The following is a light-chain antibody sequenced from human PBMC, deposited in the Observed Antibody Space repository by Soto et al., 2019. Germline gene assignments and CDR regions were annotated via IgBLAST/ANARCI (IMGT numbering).Light chain of an antibody. CDR3: QSYDSSLSGAYV. J-gene: IGLJ1*01. CDR1: SSNIGAGYD. Sequence: QSALTQPPSVSGAPGQRVTISCTGSSSNIGAGYDVHWYQQLPGTAPKLLIYGNSNRPSGVPDRFSGSKSGTSASLAITGLQAEDGADYYCQSYDSSLSGAYVFGTGTKVTVL. V-gene: IGLV1-40*01. CDR2: GNS.